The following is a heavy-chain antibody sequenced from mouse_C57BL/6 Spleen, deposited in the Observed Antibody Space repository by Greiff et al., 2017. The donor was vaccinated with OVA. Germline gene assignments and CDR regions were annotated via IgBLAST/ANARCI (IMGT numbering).Heavy chain of an antibody. CDR3: ASYYGSSYRYFDV. V-gene: IGHV1-39*01. Sequence: VQLQQSGPELVKPGASVKISCKASGYSFTDYNMNWVKQSNGKSLEWIGVINPNYGTTSYNQKFKGKATLTVDQSSSTAYMQLNSLTSEDSAVDYCASYYGSSYRYFDVWGTGTTVTVSS. J-gene: IGHJ1*03. D-gene: IGHD1-1*01. CDR1: GYSFTDYN. CDR2: INPNYGTT.